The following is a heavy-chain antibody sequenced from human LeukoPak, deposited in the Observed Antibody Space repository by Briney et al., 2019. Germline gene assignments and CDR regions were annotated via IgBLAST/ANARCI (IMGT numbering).Heavy chain of an antibody. J-gene: IGHJ3*02. D-gene: IGHD3-10*02. V-gene: IGHV3-23*01. CDR3: AKDGAMFPHDAFDI. CDR1: GFSFSGHW. Sequence: GGSLRLSCTASGFSFSGHWMHWARQLPGKGLEWVSAISGSGGSTYYADSVKGRFTISRDNSKNTLYLQMNSLRAEDTAVYYCAKDGAMFPHDAFDIWGQGTMVTVSS. CDR2: ISGSGGST.